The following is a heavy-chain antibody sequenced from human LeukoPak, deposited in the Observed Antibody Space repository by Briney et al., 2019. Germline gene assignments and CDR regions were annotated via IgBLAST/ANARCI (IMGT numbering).Heavy chain of an antibody. V-gene: IGHV3-30*02. CDR3: ARDSKVSGALLRFLEPIDY. CDR1: GFTFSYYG. CDR2: IRYDGSNK. D-gene: IGHD3-3*01. J-gene: IGHJ4*02. Sequence: GGSLRLSCAASGFTFSYYGMHWVRQAPGKGLEWVAFIRYDGSNKYYADSMKGRFTISRDNSKNTLCLQMNSLRAEDTAVYYCARDSKVSGALLRFLEPIDYWGQGTLVTVSS.